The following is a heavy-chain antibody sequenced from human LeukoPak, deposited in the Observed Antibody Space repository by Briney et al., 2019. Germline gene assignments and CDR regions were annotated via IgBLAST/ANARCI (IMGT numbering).Heavy chain of an antibody. Sequence: SGPTLVHPPQPLTLTCTFSGFSLRTSGVGVGWIRQPPVKALEWLALIYWDDDKRYSPSLKSRLTITKDTPKNQVVLTIPNMQPVDTATYYCAHRGYCSGGTSNFDYWGQGTRVTVSS. CDR1: GFSLRTSGVG. J-gene: IGHJ4*02. CDR3: AHRGYCSGGTSNFDY. CDR2: IYWDDDK. D-gene: IGHD2-15*01. V-gene: IGHV2-5*02.